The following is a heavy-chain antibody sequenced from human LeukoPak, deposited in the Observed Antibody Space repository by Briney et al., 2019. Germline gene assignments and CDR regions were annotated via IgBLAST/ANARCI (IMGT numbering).Heavy chain of an antibody. CDR2: MYDSGST. V-gene: IGHV4-30-2*01. D-gene: IGHD4-17*01. CDR1: GGSISSGGYS. J-gene: IGHJ4*02. Sequence: SETLSLTCAVSGGSISSGGYSWSWIRQPPGKGLEWIGYMYDSGSTYNNPSLKSRVTISVDRSKNQFSLKLSSVTAADTAVYYRARVGDYGDYFDYWGQGTLVTVSS. CDR3: ARVGDYGDYFDY.